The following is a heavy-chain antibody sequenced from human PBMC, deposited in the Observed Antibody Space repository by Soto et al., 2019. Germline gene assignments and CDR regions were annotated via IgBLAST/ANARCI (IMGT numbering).Heavy chain of an antibody. CDR3: TIFHSHGMDV. J-gene: IGHJ6*02. CDR1: GYDFIAYA. V-gene: IGHV1-3*01. CDR2: INAANGDT. Sequence: QVELAQSGAEVKKPGASVKISCKTSGYDFIAYALHWVRQAPGQRPEWMGWINAANGDTKYSQTFQGRVTMTAATSASTGYLEMRSLKSDDTAVYYCTIFHSHGMDVWGQGTNVTVSS. D-gene: IGHD3-3*01.